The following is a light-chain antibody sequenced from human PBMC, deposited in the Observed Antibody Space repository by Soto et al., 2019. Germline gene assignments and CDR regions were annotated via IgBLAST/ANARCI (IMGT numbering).Light chain of an antibody. CDR3: QQYYSYPQT. Sequence: ALRMTQSPSSLSASTGDRVTITCRASQGISSYLAWYQQKPGKAPKLLIYAASTLQSGVPSRFSGSGSGTDFTLTISCLQSEDFATYYCQQYYSYPQTFGQGAKVDI. J-gene: IGKJ1*01. CDR1: QGISSY. CDR2: AAS. V-gene: IGKV1-8*01.